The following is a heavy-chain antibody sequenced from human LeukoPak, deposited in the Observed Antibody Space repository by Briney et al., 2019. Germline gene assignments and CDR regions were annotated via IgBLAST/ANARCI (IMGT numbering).Heavy chain of an antibody. Sequence: PGRSLRLSCAASGFTFSSYGMHWVRQAPGKGLEWVANIKQDGSEKYYVDSVKGRFTISRDNAKNSLYLQMNSLRAEDTAVYYCARASVVTIAFDIWGQGTMVTVSS. J-gene: IGHJ3*02. CDR1: GFTFSSYG. D-gene: IGHD2-21*02. V-gene: IGHV3-7*01. CDR3: ARASVVTIAFDI. CDR2: IKQDGSEK.